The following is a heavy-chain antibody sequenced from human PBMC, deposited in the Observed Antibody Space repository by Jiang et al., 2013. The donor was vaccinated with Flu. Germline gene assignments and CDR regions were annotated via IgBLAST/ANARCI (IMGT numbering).Heavy chain of an antibody. CDR1: GGSISSYY. J-gene: IGHJ5*02. Sequence: GSGLVKPSETLSLTCTVSGGSISSYYWSWIRQPPGKGLEWIGYIYYSGSTNYNPSLKSRVTISVDTSKNQFSLKLSSVTAADTAVYYCARLERRTTNWFDPWGQGTLVTVSS. CDR2: IYYSGST. D-gene: IGHD1-1*01. V-gene: IGHV4-59*01. CDR3: ARLERRTTNWFDP.